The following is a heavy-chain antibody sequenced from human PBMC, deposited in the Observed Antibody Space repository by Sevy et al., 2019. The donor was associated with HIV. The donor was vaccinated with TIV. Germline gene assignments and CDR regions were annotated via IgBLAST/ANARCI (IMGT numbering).Heavy chain of an antibody. CDR2: IYYSGST. V-gene: IGHV4-59*01. CDR3: AGVSHPRWALGARCFDY. CDR1: GGSISSYY. D-gene: IGHD1-26*01. Sequence: SETLSLTCTVSGGSISSYYWSWIRQPPGKGLEWIGYIYYSGSTNYNPSLKRRGTISVDTSKNQFSLKMTSVTAADTALDYGAGVSHPRWALGARCFDYWGQGTLVTVSS. J-gene: IGHJ4*02.